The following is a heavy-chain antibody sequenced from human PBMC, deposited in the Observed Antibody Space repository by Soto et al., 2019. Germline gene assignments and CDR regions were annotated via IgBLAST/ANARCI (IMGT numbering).Heavy chain of an antibody. J-gene: IGHJ4*02. D-gene: IGHD3-3*01. CDR2: ISTYNGNT. CDR1: GYPFTTYG. CDR3: ARVMTTFGVVSKGPDH. V-gene: IGHV1-18*04. Sequence: VASVKVSCKASGYPFTTYGITWVLQAPGQGLEWMGWISTYNGNTNYAQSLQGRVTMTRETSSTTAYMELRSLRSDDTAVYYCARVMTTFGVVSKGPDHWGQGTLVTVSS.